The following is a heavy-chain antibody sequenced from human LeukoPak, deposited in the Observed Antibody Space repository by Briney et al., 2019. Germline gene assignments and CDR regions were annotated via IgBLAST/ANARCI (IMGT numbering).Heavy chain of an antibody. Sequence: ASVKVSCKASGYIFTNYAISWVRQAPGQGLDWMGRISPYNDNTNYAQKFQGRVTMTRDTSISTAYMELSRLRSDDTAVYYCARDRSAYRFGVLWGQGTLVTVSS. J-gene: IGHJ4*02. CDR1: GYIFTNYA. CDR2: ISPYNDNT. V-gene: IGHV1-18*01. CDR3: ARDRSAYRFGVL. D-gene: IGHD3-10*01.